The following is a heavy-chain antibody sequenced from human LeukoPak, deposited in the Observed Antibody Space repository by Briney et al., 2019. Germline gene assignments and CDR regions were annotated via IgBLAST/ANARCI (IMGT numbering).Heavy chain of an antibody. J-gene: IGHJ4*02. CDR3: ARGQWLRALDY. CDR2: INHSGST. V-gene: IGHV4-34*01. CDR1: GGSFSGFY. Sequence: PSETLSLTCAVYGGSFSGFYWSWIRQPPGKGLEWIGEINHSGSTNYNPSLKSRVTISVDTSKNQFSLKLSSVTAADTAVYYCARGQWLRALDYWGQGTLVTVSS. D-gene: IGHD5-12*01.